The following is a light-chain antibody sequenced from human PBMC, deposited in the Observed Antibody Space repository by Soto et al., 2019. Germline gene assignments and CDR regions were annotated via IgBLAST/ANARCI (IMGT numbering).Light chain of an antibody. V-gene: IGKV1-9*01. CDR3: QQVKTYPRT. Sequence: GDRVTITCRASQDITSYLAWYQQKPGKGPKFLIYAVFTLETGVPSRFSGSGSGTEFTLTISSLQPEDSATYYCQQVKTYPRTFGQGTKVDIK. CDR1: QDITSY. CDR2: AVF. J-gene: IGKJ1*01.